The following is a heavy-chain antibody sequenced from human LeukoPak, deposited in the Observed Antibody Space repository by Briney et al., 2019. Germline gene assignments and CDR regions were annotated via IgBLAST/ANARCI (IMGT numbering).Heavy chain of an antibody. D-gene: IGHD2-15*01. CDR2: IYPGDSDT. J-gene: IGHJ5*02. CDR3: ARALGYCSGGSCYRLWFDP. Sequence: GESLKISCKGSGYIFTSYWIGWVRQMPGKGLEWMGIIYPGDSDTRYSPSFQGQVTISADKSISTAYLQWSSLKASDTAMYYCARALGYCSGGSCYRLWFDPWGQGTLVTVSS. V-gene: IGHV5-51*01. CDR1: GYIFTSYW.